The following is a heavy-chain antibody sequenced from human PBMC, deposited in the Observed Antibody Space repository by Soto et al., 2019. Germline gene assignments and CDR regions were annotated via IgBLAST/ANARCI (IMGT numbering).Heavy chain of an antibody. CDR3: AGGSGWLSDY. J-gene: IGHJ4*02. CDR2: IRKDGSEK. D-gene: IGHD6-19*01. V-gene: IGHV3-7*03. Sequence: EVQLVESGGGLVQPGGSLRLSCAASGFSISSYWMNWVRQAPGKGLEWVAIIRKDGSEKYYVDSVKGRLTISRDNAKNSLYLQMNSPRDDDTAVYYCAGGSGWLSDYWGRGTLVTVSS. CDR1: GFSISSYW.